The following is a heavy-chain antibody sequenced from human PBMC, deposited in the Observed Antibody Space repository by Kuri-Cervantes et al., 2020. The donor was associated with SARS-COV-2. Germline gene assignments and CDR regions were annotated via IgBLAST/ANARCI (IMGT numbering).Heavy chain of an antibody. V-gene: IGHV4-34*01. CDR3: ASNQGSGWYYY. J-gene: IGHJ4*02. Sequence: ESLKISCAASGFTVSSNYMSWVRQAPGKGLEWIGEINHSGSTNYNPSLKSRVTMSVDTSKNQFSLKLSSVTAADTAVYYCASNQGSGWYYYWGQGTLVTGAS. CDR2: INHSGST. CDR1: GFTVSSNY. D-gene: IGHD6-19*01.